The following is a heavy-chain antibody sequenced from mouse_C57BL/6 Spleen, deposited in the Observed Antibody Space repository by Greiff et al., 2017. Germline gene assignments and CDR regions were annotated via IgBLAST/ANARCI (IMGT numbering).Heavy chain of an antibody. D-gene: IGHD2-1*01. V-gene: IGHV5-12*01. Sequence: EVKLVESGGGLVQPGGSLKLSCAASGFTFSDYCMHWVRQTPEKRLAWVANISTGGGSTYYPDTVKGRFTISRDNAKNTLYLQMSRLKSEDTAMYYCARSTIVTTRYFEVWGTGTTVTVSS. J-gene: IGHJ1*03. CDR1: GFTFSDYC. CDR2: ISTGGGST. CDR3: ARSTIVTTRYFEV.